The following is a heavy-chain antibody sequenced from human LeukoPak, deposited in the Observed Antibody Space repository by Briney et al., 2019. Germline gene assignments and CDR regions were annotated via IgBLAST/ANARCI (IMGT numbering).Heavy chain of an antibody. Sequence: GGSLRLSCAASGFSFDSFSMNWVRQAPGKGLEWVSYISSSSNTIYYADSVKGRFTISRDNAKNSLYLQMNSLRAEDTAVYYCARGWLGSSSEGFGYWGQGTLVTVSS. J-gene: IGHJ4*02. V-gene: IGHV3-48*01. D-gene: IGHD6-6*01. CDR3: ARGWLGSSSEGFGY. CDR2: ISSSSNTI. CDR1: GFSFDSFS.